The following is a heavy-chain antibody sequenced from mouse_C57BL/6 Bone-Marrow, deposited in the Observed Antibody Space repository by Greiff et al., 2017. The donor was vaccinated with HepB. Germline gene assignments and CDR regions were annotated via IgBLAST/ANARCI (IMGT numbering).Heavy chain of an antibody. J-gene: IGHJ3*01. CDR3: ARHELRRAWFAY. D-gene: IGHD2-12*01. Sequence: EVKLMESGGGLVQPGGSLKLSCAASGFTFSDYGMAWVRQAPRKGPEWVAFISNLAYSIYYADTVTGRFTISRENAKNTLYLEMSSLRSEDTAMYYCARHELRRAWFAYWGQGTLVTVSA. CDR1: GFTFSDYG. V-gene: IGHV5-15*01. CDR2: ISNLAYSI.